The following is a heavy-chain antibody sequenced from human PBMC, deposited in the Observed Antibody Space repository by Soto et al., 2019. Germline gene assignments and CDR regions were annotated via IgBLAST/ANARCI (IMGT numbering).Heavy chain of an antibody. CDR2: ISSSNT. D-gene: IGHD2-8*01. CDR3: VGDQDVHAPMVHGNY. Sequence: DVQLVESGGGLVQPGESLRLSCTASGITFSSYSMNWVRQAPGKGLEWLSYISSSNTAYADSVKGRFTISRDNAKNSVYLQMNSLRDEETAVYYCVGDQDVHAPMVHGNYWGRGTRVTVSS. J-gene: IGHJ4*02. V-gene: IGHV3-48*02. CDR1: GITFSSYS.